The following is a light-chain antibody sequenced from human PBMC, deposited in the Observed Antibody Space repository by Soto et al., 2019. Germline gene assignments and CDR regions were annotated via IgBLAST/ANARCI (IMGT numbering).Light chain of an antibody. CDR2: GAS. Sequence: SCRASQSVSSSYLAWYQQKPGQAPRLLIYGASSRATGIPDRFSGSGSGTDFTLTISRLEPEDFAVYYCQQYGSSPRTFGPGTKVDSK. CDR3: QQYGSSPRT. CDR1: QSVSSSY. J-gene: IGKJ1*01. V-gene: IGKV3-20*01.